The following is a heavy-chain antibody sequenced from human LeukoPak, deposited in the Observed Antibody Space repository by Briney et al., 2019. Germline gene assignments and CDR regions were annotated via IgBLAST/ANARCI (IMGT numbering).Heavy chain of an antibody. Sequence: GASVKVSCKASGYTFTDYYMHWVRQAPGQGLEWMGSINPNSGDTNYAQKFQGSVTMTRDTSIATGYMELNRLTYDDTAVYYCAKVTLGLGDAFDMWGQGTMVTVSS. J-gene: IGHJ3*02. CDR1: GYTFTDYY. V-gene: IGHV1-2*02. D-gene: IGHD2-21*02. CDR3: AKVTLGLGDAFDM. CDR2: INPNSGDT.